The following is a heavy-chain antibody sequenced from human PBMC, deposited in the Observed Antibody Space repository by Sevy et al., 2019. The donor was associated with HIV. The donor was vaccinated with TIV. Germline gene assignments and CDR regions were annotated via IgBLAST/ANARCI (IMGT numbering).Heavy chain of an antibody. J-gene: IGHJ6*02. D-gene: IGHD2-8*01. CDR1: GFTFSSYE. CDR2: ISSSGSTI. V-gene: IGHV3-48*03. Sequence: GGSLRLSCAASGFTFSSYEMNWVRQAPGKGLEWVSYISSSGSTIYSANSVKGRLTISRDNAKNSLYLQMNSLSAEDTAVYYCARIMVYAPYYYYYGMDVWGQGTTVTVSS. CDR3: ARIMVYAPYYYYYGMDV.